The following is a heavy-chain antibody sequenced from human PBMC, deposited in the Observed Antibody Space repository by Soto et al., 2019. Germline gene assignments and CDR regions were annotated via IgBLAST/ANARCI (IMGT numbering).Heavy chain of an antibody. CDR1: GFTFSSYS. CDR3: ASVSTIFGREPV. D-gene: IGHD3-3*01. Sequence: GGSLRLSCAASGFTFSSYSMNWVRQAPGKGLEWVSYISSSSSTIYYADSVKGRFTISRDNAKNSLYLQMNSLRAEDTAVYYCASVSTIFGREPVWGKGTTVTVSS. V-gene: IGHV3-48*01. CDR2: ISSSSSTI. J-gene: IGHJ6*04.